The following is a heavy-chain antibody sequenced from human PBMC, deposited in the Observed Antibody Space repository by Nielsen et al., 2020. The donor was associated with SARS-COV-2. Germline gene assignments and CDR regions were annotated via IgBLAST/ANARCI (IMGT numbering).Heavy chain of an antibody. CDR3: AREERMITFGGVIVPYCDY. D-gene: IGHD3-16*02. CDR1: GGSISSYY. J-gene: IGHJ4*02. V-gene: IGHV4-59*01. Sequence: SETLSLTCTVSGGSISSYYWSWIRQPPGKGLEWIGYIYYSGSTNYNPPLKSRVTISVDTSKNQFSLKLSSVTAADTAVYYCAREERMITFGGVIVPYCDYWGQGTLVTVSS. CDR2: IYYSGST.